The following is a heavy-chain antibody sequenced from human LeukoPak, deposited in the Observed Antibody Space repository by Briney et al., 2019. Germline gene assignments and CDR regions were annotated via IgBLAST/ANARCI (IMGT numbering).Heavy chain of an antibody. CDR3: TRDMYYYDSSGTSY. D-gene: IGHD3-22*01. J-gene: IGHJ4*02. V-gene: IGHV3-49*04. CDR1: GFTFGDYN. Sequence: GRSLRLSCTASGFTFGDYNMSWVRQAPGKGLEWVGFIRSKAYGGTTEYAASVKGRFTISRDDSKSIAYLQLNSLKTEDTAVYYCTRDMYYYDSSGTSYWGQGTLVTVSS. CDR2: IRSKAYGGTT.